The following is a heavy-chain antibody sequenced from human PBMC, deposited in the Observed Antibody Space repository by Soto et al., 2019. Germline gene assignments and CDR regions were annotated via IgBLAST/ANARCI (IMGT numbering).Heavy chain of an antibody. V-gene: IGHV1-2*04. Sequence: ASVKVSCKASGYTFTGYYMHWVRQAPGQGLEWMGWINPNSGGANYAQKFQGWVTMTRDTSISTAYMELSRLRSDDTAVYYCARTTADDAFDIWGQGTMVTVSS. D-gene: IGHD1-1*01. J-gene: IGHJ3*02. CDR3: ARTTADDAFDI. CDR1: GYTFTGYY. CDR2: INPNSGGA.